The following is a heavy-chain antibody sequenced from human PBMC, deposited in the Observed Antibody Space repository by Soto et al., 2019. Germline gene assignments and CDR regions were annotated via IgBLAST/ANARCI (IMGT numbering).Heavy chain of an antibody. CDR3: ARGVTAGVDY. CDR2: MQPSSGRT. J-gene: IGHJ4*02. Sequence: ASLKFSSKASGYSFTSLDINWVRQTTGQGLEWMGWMQPSSGRTGYAQKFQGRVTMTRDTSINTAYMELSSLTSDDTAFYYCARGVTAGVDYWGQGTLVTVSS. D-gene: IGHD1-26*01. V-gene: IGHV1-8*01. CDR1: GYSFTSLD.